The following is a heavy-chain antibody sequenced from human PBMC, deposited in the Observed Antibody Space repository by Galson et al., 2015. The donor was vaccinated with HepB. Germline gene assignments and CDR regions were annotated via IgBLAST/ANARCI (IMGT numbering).Heavy chain of an antibody. CDR1: GFTFSSYA. Sequence: SLRLSCAAFGFTFSSYAMHWVRQAPGKGLEWVAVISYDGSNKYYADSVKGRFTISRDNSKNTLYLQMNSLRAEDTAVYYCARDWLSIGGGSLYFDYWGQGTLVTVSS. J-gene: IGHJ4*02. V-gene: IGHV3-30-3*01. CDR2: ISYDGSNK. CDR3: ARDWLSIGGGSLYFDY. D-gene: IGHD2-15*01.